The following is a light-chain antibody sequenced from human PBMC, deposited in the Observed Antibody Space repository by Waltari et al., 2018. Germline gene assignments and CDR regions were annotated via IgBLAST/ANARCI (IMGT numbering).Light chain of an antibody. CDR3: QQDHKGPPYT. CDR1: QYLGVN. J-gene: IGKJ2*01. Sequence: ETVLTQSPATLSVSPGEGATLSWRASQYLGVNLAWFQPRPGQAPRFLVYAESTMAPSNLARFSGRGAGADGTLTISSLQSEDSAVYYCQQDHKGPPYTFGQGTKVEIK. CDR2: AES. V-gene: IGKV3-15*01.